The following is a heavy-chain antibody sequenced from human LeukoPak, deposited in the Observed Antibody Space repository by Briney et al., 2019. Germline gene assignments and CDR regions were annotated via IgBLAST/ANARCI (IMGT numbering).Heavy chain of an antibody. V-gene: IGHV1-69*13. D-gene: IGHD7-27*01. Sequence: SVKVSCKASGGTFSSYAISWVRQAPGQGLEWMGGIIPIFGTPNYAQKFQVRVTITADESTSTAYMELRSLRSEDTAVYYCARGPPKTGEAEYWYFDLWGRGTLVTVSS. CDR1: GGTFSSYA. CDR2: IIPIFGTP. J-gene: IGHJ2*01. CDR3: ARGPPKTGEAEYWYFDL.